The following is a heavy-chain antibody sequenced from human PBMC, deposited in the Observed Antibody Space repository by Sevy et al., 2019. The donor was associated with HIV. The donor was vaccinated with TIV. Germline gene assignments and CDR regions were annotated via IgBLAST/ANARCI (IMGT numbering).Heavy chain of an antibody. V-gene: IGHV1-24*01. D-gene: IGHD3-10*01. CDR3: ATRVVRTQFLSDF. Sequence: ASVKVSCKVSGHTLTELSMQWVRQAPGKGLEWMGGFDPEDGETMFAQNFQGRVTMTADTSTDTAYMELSSLRSEDTAVYYGATRVVRTQFLSDFFGQGTLVTVSS. J-gene: IGHJ4*02. CDR2: FDPEDGET. CDR1: GHTLTELS.